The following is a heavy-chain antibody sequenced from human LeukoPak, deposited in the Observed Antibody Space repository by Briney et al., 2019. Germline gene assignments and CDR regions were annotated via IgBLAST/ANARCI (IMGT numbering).Heavy chain of an antibody. CDR1: GFTFSSYG. CDR3: AKEPRPSAWFGSNWFDP. Sequence: GGSLRLSCAASGFTFSSYGMHWVRQAPGKGLEWVAFIRYDGSNKYYADSVKGRFTISRDNSKNTLYPQMNTLRADDTAVYYCAKEPRPSAWFGSNWFDPWGQGTLVTVSS. D-gene: IGHD3-10*01. CDR2: IRYDGSNK. J-gene: IGHJ5*02. V-gene: IGHV3-30*02.